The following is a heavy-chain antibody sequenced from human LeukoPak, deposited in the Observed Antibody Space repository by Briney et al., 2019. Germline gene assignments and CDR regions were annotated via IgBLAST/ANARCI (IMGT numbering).Heavy chain of an antibody. J-gene: IGHJ3*02. Sequence: GSLRLSCAASGFTFSSYSMNWVRQAPGKGLEWVSSISSSSSYIYYADSVKGRFTISRDNAKNSLYLQMNSLRAEDTAVYYCASRRYNWNYGPDAFDIWGQGTMVTVSS. D-gene: IGHD1-7*01. V-gene: IGHV3-21*01. CDR3: ASRRYNWNYGPDAFDI. CDR2: ISSSSSYI. CDR1: GFTFSSYS.